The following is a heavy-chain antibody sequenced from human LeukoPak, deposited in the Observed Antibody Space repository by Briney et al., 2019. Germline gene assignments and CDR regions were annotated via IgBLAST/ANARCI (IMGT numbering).Heavy chain of an antibody. D-gene: IGHD3-10*01. CDR1: GFTFSSYA. CDR3: AKDVLAGMVRGVIITPPVYYFDY. V-gene: IGHV3-23*01. Sequence: PGGSLRLSCAASGFTFSSYAMSWVRQAPGKGLEWVSAISGSGGSTYYADSVKGRFTISRDNSKNTLYLQMNSLRAEDTAVYYCAKDVLAGMVRGVIITPPVYYFDYWGQGTLVTGSS. CDR2: ISGSGGST. J-gene: IGHJ4*02.